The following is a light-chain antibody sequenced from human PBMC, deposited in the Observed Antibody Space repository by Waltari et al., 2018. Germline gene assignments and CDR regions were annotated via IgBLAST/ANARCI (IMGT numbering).Light chain of an antibody. J-gene: IGKJ4*01. V-gene: IGKV1-12*01. CDR1: QAIRNW. Sequence: IQMTQSPSSVSASVGDRVTITWRASQAIRNWLTWYQHKPGQAPKLLIYTASTLHSGVPSRFSGSGSGTDFTLTISSLQPEDFATYYCQQANSFPLTFGGGTKVEI. CDR3: QQANSFPLT. CDR2: TAS.